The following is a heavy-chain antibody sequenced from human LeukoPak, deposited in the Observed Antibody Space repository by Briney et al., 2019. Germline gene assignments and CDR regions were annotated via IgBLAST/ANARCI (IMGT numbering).Heavy chain of an antibody. CDR1: GYTFTGYY. V-gene: IGHV1-2*02. CDR2: INPNSGGT. J-gene: IGHJ6*03. Sequence: ASVKVSCKASGYTFTGYYMHWVRQAPGQGLEWMGWINPNSGGTNYAQKFQGRVTMTRDTSISTACMELSRLRSDDTAVYYCARSGYLPYYYYYYMDVWGKGTTVTVSS. CDR3: ARSGYLPYYYYYYMDV. D-gene: IGHD5-18*01.